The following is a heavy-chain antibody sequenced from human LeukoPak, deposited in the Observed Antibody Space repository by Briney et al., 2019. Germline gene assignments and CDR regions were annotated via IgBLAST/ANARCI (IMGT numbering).Heavy chain of an antibody. V-gene: IGHV3-33*01. J-gene: IGHJ4*02. Sequence: PAGGSLRLSCAASGFTFSSYGMHWVRQAPGKGLEWVAVIWYDGSNKYYADSVKGRFTISRDNSKNTLYLQMNSLRAEDTAVYYCARENYGDYVADYWGQGTLVTVSS. D-gene: IGHD4-17*01. CDR3: ARENYGDYVADY. CDR2: IWYDGSNK. CDR1: GFTFSSYG.